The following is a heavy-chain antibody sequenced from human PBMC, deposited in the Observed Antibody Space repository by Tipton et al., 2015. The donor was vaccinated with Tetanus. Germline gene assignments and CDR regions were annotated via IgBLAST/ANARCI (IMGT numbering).Heavy chain of an antibody. CDR1: GASISSYY. Sequence: TLSLTCSVSGASISSYYWNWTRLSPGKGLEWIGYIDHSGNTNYNPSLRSRVTMSLDTSKNQFSLKVTSVTAADTAVYFCTGDDYYDTSLRDYYGMDVWGPGTTVTVSS. CDR3: TGDDYYDTSLRDYYGMDV. D-gene: IGHD3-22*01. J-gene: IGHJ6*02. CDR2: IDHSGNT. V-gene: IGHV4-59*01.